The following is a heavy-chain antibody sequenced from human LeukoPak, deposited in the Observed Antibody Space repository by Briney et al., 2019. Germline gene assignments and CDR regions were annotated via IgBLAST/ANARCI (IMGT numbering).Heavy chain of an antibody. Sequence: HSGGSLRLSCAASGFTFSSYAMSWVRQAPGKGLEWVSAISGSGGSTYYADSVKGRFTISRDNSKNTLYLQMNSLRAEDTAVYYCAKEGEWLVRGSYGMDVWGQGTTVTVSS. CDR1: GFTFSSYA. J-gene: IGHJ6*02. D-gene: IGHD6-19*01. V-gene: IGHV3-23*01. CDR2: ISGSGGST. CDR3: AKEGEWLVRGSYGMDV.